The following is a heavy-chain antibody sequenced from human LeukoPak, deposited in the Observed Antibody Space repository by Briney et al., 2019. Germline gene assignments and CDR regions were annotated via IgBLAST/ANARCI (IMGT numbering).Heavy chain of an antibody. J-gene: IGHJ4*02. CDR3: ARAHYYGSGTLSY. CDR2: ISYDGSNK. CDR1: GFTFSSYA. D-gene: IGHD3-10*01. Sequence: PGGSLRLSCAASGFTFSSYAMHWVRQAPGKGLEWVAVISYDGSNKYYADSVKGRFTISRDNSKNTLYLQMNSLRAEDTAVYYCARAHYYGSGTLSYWGQGTLVTVSS. V-gene: IGHV3-30*14.